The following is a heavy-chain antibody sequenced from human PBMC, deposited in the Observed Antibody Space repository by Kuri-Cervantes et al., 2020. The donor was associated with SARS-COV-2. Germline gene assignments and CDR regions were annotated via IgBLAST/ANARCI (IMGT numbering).Heavy chain of an antibody. CDR1: GFTFSSYW. CDR2: IYHSGST. J-gene: IGHJ2*01. V-gene: IGHV4-38-2*01. Sequence: ESLKISCAASGFTFSSYWMSWVRQAPGKGLEWIGSIYHSGSTYYNPSLKSRVTISVDTSKNQFSLKLSSVTAADTAVYYCARVRYCSSTSCRLGWYFDLWGRGTLVTVSS. D-gene: IGHD2-2*01. CDR3: ARVRYCSSTSCRLGWYFDL.